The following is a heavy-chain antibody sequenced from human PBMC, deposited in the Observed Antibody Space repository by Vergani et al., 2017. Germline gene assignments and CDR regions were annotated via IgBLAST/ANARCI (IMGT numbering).Heavy chain of an antibody. V-gene: IGHV3-9*01. CDR1: GFTFDDYA. CDR2: ISWNSGSI. D-gene: IGHD6-6*01. J-gene: IGHJ4*02. Sequence: EVQLVESGGGLVQPGRSLRLSCAASGFTFDDYAMHWVRQAPGKGLEWVSGISWNSGSIGYADSVKGRFTISRDNAKISLYLQMNSLRAEDTALYYCAKGLSWQLVGGGTDYWGQGTLVTVSS. CDR3: AKGLSWQLVGGGTDY.